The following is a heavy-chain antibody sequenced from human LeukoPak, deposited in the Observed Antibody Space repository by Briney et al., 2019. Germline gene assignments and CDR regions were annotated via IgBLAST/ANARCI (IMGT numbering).Heavy chain of an antibody. CDR1: GFTFRSYG. D-gene: IGHD3-10*01. Sequence: GGSLRLSCAASGFTFRSYGMSWVRQAPGKGLEWVSAIRGSGGSTYYADSVKGRFTISRDNSKNTLYLQMNSLRAEDTAVYYCAKDRFSWFGNFDYWGQGTLVTVSS. CDR2: IRGSGGST. V-gene: IGHV3-23*01. CDR3: AKDRFSWFGNFDY. J-gene: IGHJ4*02.